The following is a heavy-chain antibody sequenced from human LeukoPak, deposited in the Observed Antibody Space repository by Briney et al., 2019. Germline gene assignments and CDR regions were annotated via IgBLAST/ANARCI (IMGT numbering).Heavy chain of an antibody. V-gene: IGHV1-69*01. Sequence: SVKVSCKASGGTFSSYAISWVRQAPGRGVEWMGGIIPIFGTANYAQKFQGRVTITADESTSTAYMELSSPRSEDTAVYYCARDGTLTMVRGVIHLNWFDPWGQGTLVTVSS. D-gene: IGHD3-10*01. CDR3: ARDGTLTMVRGVIHLNWFDP. CDR1: GGTFSSYA. J-gene: IGHJ5*02. CDR2: IIPIFGTA.